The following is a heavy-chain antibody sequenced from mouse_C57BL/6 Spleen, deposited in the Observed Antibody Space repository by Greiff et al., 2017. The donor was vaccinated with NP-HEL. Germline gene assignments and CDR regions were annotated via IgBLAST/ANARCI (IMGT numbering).Heavy chain of an antibody. V-gene: IGHV1-42*01. Sequence: VQLQQSGPELVKPGASVKISCKASGYSFTGYYMNWVKQSPEKSLEWIGEINPSNGGTTYNQKFKAKATLTVDKSSSTAYMQLKSLTSEDSAVYYCARLGFDYWGQGTTLTVSS. J-gene: IGHJ2*01. CDR3: ARLGFDY. CDR2: INPSNGGT. CDR1: GYSFTGYY.